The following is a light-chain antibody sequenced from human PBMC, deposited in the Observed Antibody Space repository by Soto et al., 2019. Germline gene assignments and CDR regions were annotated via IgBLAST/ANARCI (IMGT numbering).Light chain of an antibody. CDR1: DIGSKG. V-gene: IGLV3-21*04. Sequence: SYELTQPPSVSVAPGKTASISCGGNDIGSKGVHWYQQKPGQAPVVVIYSDTDLPPVITERFSGSNSANLATLTISRVEAGDEADYYCQVWDSGSAHVVFGGGTKLTVL. CDR3: QVWDSGSAHVV. CDR2: SDT. J-gene: IGLJ2*01.